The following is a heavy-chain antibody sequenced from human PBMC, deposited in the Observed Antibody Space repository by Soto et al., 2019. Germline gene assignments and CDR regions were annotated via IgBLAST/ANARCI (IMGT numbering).Heavy chain of an antibody. J-gene: IGHJ5*02. CDR3: ARAEGRWTLLPYWFEP. Sequence: QVHLVQSGSEVRKPGASVKVSCKTSGYTFTDYAIHWVRQAPGQPLEWMGWINPGTGDTKYSQKVQGRVTLSSDTSASTAYMNLDGLRSDDTAVYFCARAEGRWTLLPYWFEPWGQGTLVTVSS. D-gene: IGHD3-10*01. V-gene: IGHV1-3*01. CDR1: GYTFTDYA. CDR2: INPGTGDT.